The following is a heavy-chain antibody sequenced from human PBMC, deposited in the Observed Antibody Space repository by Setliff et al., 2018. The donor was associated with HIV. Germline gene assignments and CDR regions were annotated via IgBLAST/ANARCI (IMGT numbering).Heavy chain of an antibody. V-gene: IGHV3-20*04. J-gene: IGHJ4*02. CDR3: ARLMYSSGPGSFDY. CDR2: ISWSGSGI. CDR1: GFKFDDYG. Sequence: GGSLRLSCAASGFKFDDYGMSWVRQGPGKGLEWVAGISWSGSGIGYGDSVKGRFTISRDDDRNFLFLQMNSLRAEDTAVYYCARLMYSSGPGSFDYWGQGTLVTVSS. D-gene: IGHD6-19*01.